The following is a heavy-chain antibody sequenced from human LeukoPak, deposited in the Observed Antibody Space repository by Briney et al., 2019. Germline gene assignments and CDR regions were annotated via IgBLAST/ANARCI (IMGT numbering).Heavy chain of an antibody. J-gene: IGHJ4*02. CDR3: ARDISTGWSTKYFFDF. CDR2: ISYDGITE. V-gene: IGHV3-30*04. D-gene: IGHD6-19*01. Sequence: GGSLRLSCAASGFTFSSYAMHWVRQAPGKGLEWVAIISYDGITEDYSDSVKGRFSISRDNFKNTLFLQMSGLRDEDTAVYYCARDISTGWSTKYFFDFWGQGALVTVSS. CDR1: GFTFSSYA.